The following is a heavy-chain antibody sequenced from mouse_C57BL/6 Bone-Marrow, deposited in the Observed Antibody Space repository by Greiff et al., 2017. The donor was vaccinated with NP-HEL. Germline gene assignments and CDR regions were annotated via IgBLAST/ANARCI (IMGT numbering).Heavy chain of an antibody. CDR3: AIKGLLRLWLRRDFGAY. J-gene: IGHJ3*01. V-gene: IGHV1-74*01. Sequence: QVQLQQPGAELVKPGASVKVSCKASGYTFTSYWMHWVKQRPGQGLEWIGRIHPSDSDTNYNQKFKGKATLTVDKSSSTAYMQLSSLTSEDSAVYYCAIKGLLRLWLRRDFGAYWGQGTLVTVSA. CDR2: IHPSDSDT. D-gene: IGHD2-2*01. CDR1: GYTFTSYW.